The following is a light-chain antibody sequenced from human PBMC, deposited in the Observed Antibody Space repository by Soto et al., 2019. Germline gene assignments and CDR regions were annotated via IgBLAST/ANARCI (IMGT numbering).Light chain of an antibody. CDR1: QSVSNN. CDR2: AAS. V-gene: IGKV3-15*01. CDR3: QQYNNWPWT. Sequence: EIVMTRSPATLSVSSGGRATLSCRASQSVSNNLAWYQQKPGLAPRLLIYAASTRATGIPARFSGSGSGTEFTLTISSLQSEDFAVYYCQQYNNWPWTFGQGTKVDIK. J-gene: IGKJ1*01.